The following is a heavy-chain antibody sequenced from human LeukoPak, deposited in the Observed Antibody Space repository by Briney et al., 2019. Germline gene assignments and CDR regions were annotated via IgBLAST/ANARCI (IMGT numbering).Heavy chain of an antibody. J-gene: IGHJ4*02. CDR3: ARGREIHGASDIKLEDY. CDR1: GYTFTDYY. CDR2: ISPSSGDT. D-gene: IGHD1-26*01. V-gene: IGHV1-2*02. Sequence: ASVKASCKTSGYTFTDYYMHWVRQAPGQGLEWMGWISPSSGDTSYAQKFQGRVTMTRDTSISTVDMDLSGLTSDDTAVFYCARGREIHGASDIKLEDYWGQGTLVTVSS.